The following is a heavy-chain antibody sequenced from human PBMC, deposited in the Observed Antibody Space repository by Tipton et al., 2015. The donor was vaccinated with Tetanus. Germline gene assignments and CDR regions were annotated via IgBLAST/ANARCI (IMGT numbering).Heavy chain of an antibody. V-gene: IGHV4-61*05. CDR2: AYYSGTT. CDR3: ARFSYDSGGFYSYFDY. Sequence: GLVKPSETLSLTCIVSGDSISSRPYYWDWIRQPPGKGLEWIGHAYYSGTTNYNPSLKGRVSISVDTSHDQFSLRLTSVTAADTAIYYCARFSYDSGGFYSYFDYWGRGTLVTVSS. J-gene: IGHJ4*02. D-gene: IGHD3-22*01. CDR1: GDSISSRPYY.